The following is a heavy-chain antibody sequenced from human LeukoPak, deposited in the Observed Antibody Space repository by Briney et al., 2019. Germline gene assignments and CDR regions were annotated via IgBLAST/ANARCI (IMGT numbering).Heavy chain of an antibody. V-gene: IGHV1-18*01. D-gene: IGHD3-3*01. Sequence: APVKVSCKASGYTFTSYGISWVRQAPGQGLEWMGWISAYNGNTNYAQKLQGRVTMTTDTSTSTAYMELRSLRSDDTAVYYCARDLERYYDLEGRSGYWGQGTLVTVSS. J-gene: IGHJ4*02. CDR1: GYTFTSYG. CDR2: ISAYNGNT. CDR3: ARDLERYYDLEGRSGY.